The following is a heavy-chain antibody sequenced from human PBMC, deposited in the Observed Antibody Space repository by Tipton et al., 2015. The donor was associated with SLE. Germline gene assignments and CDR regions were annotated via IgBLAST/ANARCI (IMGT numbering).Heavy chain of an antibody. Sequence: TLSLTCGLYRGSFSGYYWSWIRQPPGKGLEWIGEINYSGSTNYNPSLKSRVTISIYTSKNQLSLKLTSVTAADTAVYYCARGVAYYYDSGALDIWGQGTMVTVSS. D-gene: IGHD3-22*01. J-gene: IGHJ3*02. CDR2: INYSGST. CDR1: RGSFSGYY. CDR3: ARGVAYYYDSGALDI. V-gene: IGHV4-34*01.